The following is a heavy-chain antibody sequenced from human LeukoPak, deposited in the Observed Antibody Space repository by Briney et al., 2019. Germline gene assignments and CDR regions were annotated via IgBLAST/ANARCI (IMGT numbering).Heavy chain of an antibody. CDR2: ISTNTGNP. D-gene: IGHD2-15*01. J-gene: IGHJ6*03. CDR3: ARKSVAATPRDIVYQYYYMDV. V-gene: IGHV7-4-1*02. CDR1: GYTFTSYV. Sequence: ASVKVSCKASGYTFTSYVLNWVRQAPGQGLEWMGWISTNTGNPTYAQGFTGRFVFSLDTSVSTAYLQISSLKAEDTAVYYCARKSVAATPRDIVYQYYYMDVWGKGTTVTVSS.